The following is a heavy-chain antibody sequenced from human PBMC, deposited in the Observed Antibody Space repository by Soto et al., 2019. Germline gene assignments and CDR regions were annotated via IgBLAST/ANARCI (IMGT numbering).Heavy chain of an antibody. CDR1: GGSFSSGDFS. CDR3: ARSRSWDGLDF. V-gene: IGHV4-30-2*01. Sequence: QLRLQESGSGLLKPSQTLSLTCAVSGGSFSSGDFSWCWIRQPPGKGLEWVGYIYHSGTTYYHASLKRRLTISLDRSNNQFSLKLASVTAADSAVYFCARSRSWDGLDFWGQGALVTVS. CDR2: IYHSGTT. J-gene: IGHJ3*01. D-gene: IGHD3-10*01.